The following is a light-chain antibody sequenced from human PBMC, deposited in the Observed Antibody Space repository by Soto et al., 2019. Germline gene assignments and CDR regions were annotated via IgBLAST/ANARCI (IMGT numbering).Light chain of an antibody. Sequence: EIVMTQSPATLSVSPGERATLSCRASQSVSSNLAWYQQKPGQAPRLLIYGASTRATGIPARFSGRGSGTEFPLTISSLPSEDFAVYYCQQYNNWPPWTFGQGTKVEIK. CDR3: QQYNNWPPWT. V-gene: IGKV3-15*01. J-gene: IGKJ1*01. CDR2: GAS. CDR1: QSVSSN.